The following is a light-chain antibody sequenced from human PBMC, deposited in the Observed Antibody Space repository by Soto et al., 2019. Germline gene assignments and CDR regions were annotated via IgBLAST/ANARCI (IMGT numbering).Light chain of an antibody. CDR1: SANIGTNF. CDR2: SNN. Sequence: QSVLTLPPSASGTPGQRVTISCSGRSANIGTNFVCWYQQLPGTAPKLLIYSNNQRPSGVPDRFSGSKSGTSASLAISGLRSEDEANYYCVAWDDSMSGLVFGTGTKVTVL. J-gene: IGLJ1*01. V-gene: IGLV1-47*02. CDR3: VAWDDSMSGLV.